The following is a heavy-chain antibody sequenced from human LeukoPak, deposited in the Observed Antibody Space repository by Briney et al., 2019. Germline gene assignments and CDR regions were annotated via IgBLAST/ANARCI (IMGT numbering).Heavy chain of an antibody. J-gene: IGHJ4*02. CDR2: IYYSGST. CDR1: GGSISSSSYY. CDR3: ARYIAVAGTHFDY. D-gene: IGHD6-19*01. Sequence: SETLSLTCTVSGGSISSSSYYWGWIRQPPGKGLECIGSIYYSGSTYYNPSLKSRVTISVDTSKNQFSLKLSSVTAADTAVYYCARYIAVAGTHFDYWGQGTLVTVSS. V-gene: IGHV4-39*01.